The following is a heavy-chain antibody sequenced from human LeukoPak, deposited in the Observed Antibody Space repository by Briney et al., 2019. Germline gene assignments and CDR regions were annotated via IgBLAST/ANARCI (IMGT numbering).Heavy chain of an antibody. CDR2: INHSGST. Sequence: SETLSLTCAVYGGSFSGYYWSWIRQPPGEGLEWVGEINHSGSTNYNPSLKSRVTISVDTSKNQFSLKLSSVTAADTAVYYCAREGSGSYFYYYYYMDVWGKGTTVTVSS. V-gene: IGHV4-34*01. D-gene: IGHD3-10*01. J-gene: IGHJ6*03. CDR1: GGSFSGYY. CDR3: AREGSGSYFYYYYYMDV.